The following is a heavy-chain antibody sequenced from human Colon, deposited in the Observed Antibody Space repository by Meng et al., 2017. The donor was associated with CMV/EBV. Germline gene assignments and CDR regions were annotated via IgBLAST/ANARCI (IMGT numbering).Heavy chain of an antibody. D-gene: IGHD4-11*01. Sequence: GESLKISCAASGFTFSNFAMTWVRQAPGKGLEWVSGISGGGGSTYHADSVKGRFTISRDNSQNTVTVQMNSLRGDDTAVYYCARASNSSFDPWGQGTWVTVSS. CDR1: GFTFSNFA. V-gene: IGHV3-23*01. CDR2: ISGGGGST. J-gene: IGHJ5*02. CDR3: ARASNSSFDP.